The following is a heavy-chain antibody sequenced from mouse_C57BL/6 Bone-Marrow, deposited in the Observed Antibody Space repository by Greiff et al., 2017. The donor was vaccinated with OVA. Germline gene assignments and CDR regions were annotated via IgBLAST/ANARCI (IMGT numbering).Heavy chain of an antibody. CDR2: IDPSDSYT. J-gene: IGHJ1*03. CDR3: AKDRIYYDYAWYCEV. CDR1: GYTFTSYW. V-gene: IGHV1-50*01. Sequence: QVQLQQPGAELVKPGASVKLSCKASGYTFTSYWMQWVKQRPGQGLEWIGEIDPSDSYTNYNQKFKGKATLTVDTSSSTAYMQLRSLTSEDSAVYYCAKDRIYYDYAWYCEVWGTGTTVTVAS. D-gene: IGHD2-4*01.